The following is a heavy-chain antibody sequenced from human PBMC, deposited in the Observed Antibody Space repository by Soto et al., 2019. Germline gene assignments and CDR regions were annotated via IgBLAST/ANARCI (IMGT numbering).Heavy chain of an antibody. D-gene: IGHD5-12*01. CDR1: GFTFSNYA. CDR2: ISHDETTK. V-gene: IGHV3-30-3*01. Sequence: QVQLVESGGGVVQPGKSLRLSCAASGFTFSNYALHWVRQAPGKGLEWVAVISHDETTKYYVDSVKGRFTVSRDNSKNTLYLQMDSLRVEDTALYYCARTRNYIVATPPDYCGQGTLVTVSS. J-gene: IGHJ4*02. CDR3: ARTRNYIVATPPDY.